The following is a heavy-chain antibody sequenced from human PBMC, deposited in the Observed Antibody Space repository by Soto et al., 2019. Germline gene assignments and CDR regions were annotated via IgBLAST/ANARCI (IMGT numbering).Heavy chain of an antibody. CDR1: EFTFSSYA. CDR2: ISGSGGST. V-gene: IGHV3-23*01. D-gene: IGHD5-12*01. CDR3: AKGRDGYNYRWGFDY. Sequence: EVQLLESGGGLVQPGGSLRLSCAASEFTFSSYAMSWVRQAPGKGLEWVSAISGSGGSTYYADSVKGRFTISRDNSKNTLYLQMNSLRAEDTAVYYCAKGRDGYNYRWGFDYRGQGTLVTVSS. J-gene: IGHJ4*02.